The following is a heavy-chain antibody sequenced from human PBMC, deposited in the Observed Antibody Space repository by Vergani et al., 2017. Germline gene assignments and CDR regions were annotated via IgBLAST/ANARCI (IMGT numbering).Heavy chain of an antibody. CDR1: GFTFSSYA. J-gene: IGHJ3*02. Sequence: EVQLLESGGGLVQPGGSLRLSCAASGFTFSSYAMSWVRQAPGKGLEWVSAISGSGGSTYYADSVKGRFTISRDNSKNTLYLQMNSLRAEDTAVYYWAKDLQWLVRGVGAFDIWGQGTMVTVSS. CDR2: ISGSGGST. V-gene: IGHV3-23*01. CDR3: AKDLQWLVRGVGAFDI. D-gene: IGHD6-19*01.